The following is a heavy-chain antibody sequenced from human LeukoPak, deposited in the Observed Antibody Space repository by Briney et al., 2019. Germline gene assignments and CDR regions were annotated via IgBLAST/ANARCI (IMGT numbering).Heavy chain of an antibody. J-gene: IGHJ5*02. CDR1: GGSISSSDYY. CDR2: IYYTGST. V-gene: IGHV4-39*07. CDR3: ARENYCTNGVCWAFDP. D-gene: IGHD2-8*01. Sequence: PSETPSLTCSVSGGSISSSDYYWSWIRQPPGKGLEWLGNIYYTGSTSYNPSLKSRVTLSVDTFKNQFSLHLSSVTAADTAVYYCARENYCTNGVCWAFDPWGQGTLVTVSS.